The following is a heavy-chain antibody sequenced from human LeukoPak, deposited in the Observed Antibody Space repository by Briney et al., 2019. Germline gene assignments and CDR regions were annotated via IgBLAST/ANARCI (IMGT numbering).Heavy chain of an antibody. J-gene: IGHJ6*04. V-gene: IGHV1-69*13. Sequence: GASVKVSCNASGATFTSYAISWVRQAPGQGLEWMGGIIPIFGTANYAQKFQGRVTITADESTSTAYMELNSLRSEDTAVYYCAKDFPDCSSTSCTPSYYYGMDVWGKGTTVTVSS. CDR1: GATFTSYA. D-gene: IGHD2-2*01. CDR2: IIPIFGTA. CDR3: AKDFPDCSSTSCTPSYYYGMDV.